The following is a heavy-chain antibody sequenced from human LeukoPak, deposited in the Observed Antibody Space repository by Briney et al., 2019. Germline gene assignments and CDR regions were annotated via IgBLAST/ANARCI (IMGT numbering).Heavy chain of an antibody. Sequence: GGSLRLSCAASGFTFSSYAMSWVRQAPGKGLEWVSAISGSGGSTYYADSVKGRFTISRDNSKNTLYLQMNSLRAEDTAVYYCATSYYYDSSGYQKRFRDYWGQGTPVTVSS. J-gene: IGHJ4*02. CDR2: ISGSGGST. V-gene: IGHV3-23*01. CDR1: GFTFSSYA. D-gene: IGHD3-22*01. CDR3: ATSYYYDSSGYQKRFRDY.